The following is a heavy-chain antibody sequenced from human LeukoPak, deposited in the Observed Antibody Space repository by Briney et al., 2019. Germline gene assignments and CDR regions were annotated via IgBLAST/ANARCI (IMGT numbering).Heavy chain of an antibody. Sequence: SVKVSCKASGGSFSSYVITWVRQAPGQGLEWMGRIIPVFGVSNFARKFQGRVTITAEKSTNTAHMELSRLESGDTAVYYCTREGVYAPDPSSYHRDAFDIWGQGTEVIVSS. V-gene: IGHV1-69*04. D-gene: IGHD3-16*02. J-gene: IGHJ3*02. CDR3: TREGVYAPDPSSYHRDAFDI. CDR2: IIPVFGVS. CDR1: GGSFSSYV.